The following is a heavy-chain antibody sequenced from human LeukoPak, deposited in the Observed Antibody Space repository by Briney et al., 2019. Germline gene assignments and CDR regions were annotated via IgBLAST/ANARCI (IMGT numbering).Heavy chain of an antibody. CDR3: ARGPPLFDP. CDR1: GFTFSDYT. J-gene: IGHJ5*02. Sequence: GWSLRLSCLDSGFTFSDYTMNWVRRAAGKGLEWISYISISCDAIYYAVSVEGLFTISRDNAKNSLYLQMNSLRAEDTAVYYCARGPPLFDPWGQGTLVTDSS. CDR2: ISISCDAI. V-gene: IGHV3-48*01.